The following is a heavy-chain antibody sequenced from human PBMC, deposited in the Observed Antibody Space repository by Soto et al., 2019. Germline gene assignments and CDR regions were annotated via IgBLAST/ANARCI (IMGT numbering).Heavy chain of an antibody. J-gene: IGHJ4*02. CDR3: ASKCGRAYDY. V-gene: IGHV3-53*02. CDR1: GFTVSGNY. Sequence: EVQLVETGGGLIQPGGSLRLSCAASGFTVSGNYMSWVRQAPGKGLEWVSVIYNGGGTYYADYVKGRFTISRDNSKNKLYLRMNSLRADDTAVYYCASKCGRAYDYWGQGTLVTVSS. D-gene: IGHD2-21*01. CDR2: IYNGGGT.